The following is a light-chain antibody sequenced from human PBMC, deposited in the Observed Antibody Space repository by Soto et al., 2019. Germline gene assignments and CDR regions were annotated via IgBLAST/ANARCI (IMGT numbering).Light chain of an antibody. CDR2: GVS. Sequence: HSALTPPASVSGSPGQSITISCSGTRSDIGSYNYVAWYQQFPGKTPKILIYGVSNRPSGVSSRFSGSKSGNTASLAISGLQAEDEADYYCISYTGSSTSYVFGSGTKVTVL. CDR3: ISYTGSSTSYV. J-gene: IGLJ1*01. V-gene: IGLV2-14*01. CDR1: RSDIGSYNY.